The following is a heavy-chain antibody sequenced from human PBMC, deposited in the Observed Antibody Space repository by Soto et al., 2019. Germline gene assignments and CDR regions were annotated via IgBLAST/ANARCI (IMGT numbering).Heavy chain of an antibody. V-gene: IGHV3-23*01. J-gene: IGHJ4*02. CDR3: AKATTNGGWFNPFDS. CDR1: GFSFVNYA. D-gene: IGHD6-19*01. CDR2: LSGSGTST. Sequence: GGSLRLSCAASGFSFVNYAMNWVRQAPGKGLEWVSGLSGSGTSTYSADSVKGRFTISRDNSRDTLFLQMNSLTADDTAVYYCAKATTNGGWFNPFDSWGQGALVTVSS.